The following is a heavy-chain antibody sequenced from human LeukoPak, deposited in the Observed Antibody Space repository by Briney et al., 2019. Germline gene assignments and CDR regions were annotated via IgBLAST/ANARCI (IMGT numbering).Heavy chain of an antibody. D-gene: IGHD3-10*01. CDR1: GGSFSGYY. V-gene: IGHV4-34*01. Sequence: PSETLSLTCAVYGGSFSGYYWSWIRQPPGKGLEWIGEINHSGSTNYNPSLKSRVTISVDTSKNQFSLTLSSVTAADTAVYYCARGPHGSGSSRPFDYWGQGTLVTVSS. J-gene: IGHJ4*02. CDR2: INHSGST. CDR3: ARGPHGSGSSRPFDY.